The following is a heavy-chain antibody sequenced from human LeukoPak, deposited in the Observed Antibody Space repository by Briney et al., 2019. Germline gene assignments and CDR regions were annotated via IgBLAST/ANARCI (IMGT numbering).Heavy chain of an antibody. CDR1: GFTFSSYA. Sequence: GGSLRLSCAASGFTFSSYAMHWVRQAPGKGLEWVAVISYDGSKKYYADSVKGRFTISRDNSKNTLYLQMNSLRAEDTAVYYCARVPEVRYFDWLLSSEDYYYGMDVWGQGTTVTVSS. J-gene: IGHJ6*02. D-gene: IGHD3-9*01. V-gene: IGHV3-30-3*01. CDR3: ARVPEVRYFDWLLSSEDYYYGMDV. CDR2: ISYDGSKK.